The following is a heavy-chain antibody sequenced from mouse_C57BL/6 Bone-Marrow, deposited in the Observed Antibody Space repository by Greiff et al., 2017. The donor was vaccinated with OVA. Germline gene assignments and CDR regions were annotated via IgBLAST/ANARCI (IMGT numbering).Heavy chain of an antibody. D-gene: IGHD2-4*01. Sequence: QVQLQQPGAELVRPGTSVKLSCKASGYTFTSYWMHWVKQRPGQGLEWIGVIDPSDSYTNYNQKFKGKATLTVDTSSSTAYMQLSSLTSEDSAVYYRARGDYDRLFDYWGQGTTLTVSS. CDR1: GYTFTSYW. CDR3: ARGDYDRLFDY. CDR2: IDPSDSYT. V-gene: IGHV1-59*01. J-gene: IGHJ2*01.